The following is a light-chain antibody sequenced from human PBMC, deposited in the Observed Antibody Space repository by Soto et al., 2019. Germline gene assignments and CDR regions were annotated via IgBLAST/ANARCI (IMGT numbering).Light chain of an antibody. CDR3: PQGYNMPRT. J-gene: IGKJ1*01. CDR1: QSISNY. V-gene: IGKV1-39*01. CDR2: AAS. Sequence: EIQMTQSTSSLSAFVGGRVTITCRASQSISNYLHWYQQKPGKAPKLMIFAASSLQSGVPSRFSGSGSGTDFALTISSLQHEDFVTYYCPQGYNMPRTFGQGTKVDIK.